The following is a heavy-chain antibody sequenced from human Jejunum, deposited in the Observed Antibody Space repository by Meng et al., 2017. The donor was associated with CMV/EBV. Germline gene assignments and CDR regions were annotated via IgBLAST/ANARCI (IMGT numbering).Heavy chain of an antibody. CDR1: GFTFSNYR. CDR2: VRAGDEAV. CDR3: ARDRNSFYFDS. J-gene: IGHJ4*02. D-gene: IGHD1/OR15-1a*01. Sequence: ATSGFTFSNYRMSWIRQAPGKGLELVSYVRAGDEAVFYADSVKGRFTISRDNAKNSLYLQMNSLRAEDTAVYYCARDRNSFYFDSCGQGTRVTVSS. V-gene: IGHV3-11*01.